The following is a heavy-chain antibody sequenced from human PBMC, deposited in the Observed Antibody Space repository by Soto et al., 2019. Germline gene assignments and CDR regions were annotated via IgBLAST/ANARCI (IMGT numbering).Heavy chain of an antibody. CDR2: IIPIFGTA. Sequence: ASVKVSCKXSGGTFSSYAISWVRQAPGQGLEWMGGIIPIFGTANYAQKFQGRVTITADESTSTAYMELSSLRSEDTAVYYCANLMTGYSSSSDWFDPWGQGTLVTV. CDR3: ANLMTGYSSSSDWFDP. CDR1: GGTFSSYA. J-gene: IGHJ5*02. V-gene: IGHV1-69*13. D-gene: IGHD6-6*01.